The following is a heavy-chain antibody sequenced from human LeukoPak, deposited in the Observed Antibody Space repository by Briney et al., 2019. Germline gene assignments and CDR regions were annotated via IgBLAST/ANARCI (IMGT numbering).Heavy chain of an antibody. V-gene: IGHV3-74*01. J-gene: IGHJ4*02. Sequence: GGSLRLSCAASGFTFSSYWMHWVRQAPGKGLGWVSRINSDGSTTSYADSVKGRFTISRDNAKNTLYLQMNSLRAEDTAVYYCAADILTGWSMDYWGQGALVTVSS. D-gene: IGHD3-9*01. CDR2: INSDGSTT. CDR1: GFTFSSYW. CDR3: AADILTGWSMDY.